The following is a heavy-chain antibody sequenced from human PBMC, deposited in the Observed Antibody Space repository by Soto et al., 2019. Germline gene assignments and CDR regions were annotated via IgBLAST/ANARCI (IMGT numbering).Heavy chain of an antibody. Sequence: EVQLLESGGGLVQPGGSLRLSCTASGFTFSDFAMTWVRQAPGKGLEWVSFISGAGRSAYHGDSVKGRFTISSDNSKNTPYLRMTSLRAEDTAVYYYAKDGHWLDVLLDSWGHGTMVTVSS. CDR3: AKDGHWLDVLLDS. D-gene: IGHD6-19*01. V-gene: IGHV3-23*01. CDR2: ISGAGRSA. CDR1: GFTFSDFA. J-gene: IGHJ5*01.